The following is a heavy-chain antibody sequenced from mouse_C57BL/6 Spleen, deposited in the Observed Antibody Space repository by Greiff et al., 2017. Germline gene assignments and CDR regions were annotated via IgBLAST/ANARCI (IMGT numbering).Heavy chain of an antibody. Sequence: VQLKESGAELVRPGASVKLSCTASGFNIKDDYMHWVKQRPEQGLEWIGWIDPENGDTEYASKFQGKATITADTSSNTAYLQLSSLTSEDTAVYYCTTLLNWAFADWGQGSLVTVSA. V-gene: IGHV14-4*01. D-gene: IGHD4-1*01. CDR1: GFNIKDDY. CDR2: IDPENGDT. CDR3: TTLLNWAFAD. J-gene: IGHJ3*01.